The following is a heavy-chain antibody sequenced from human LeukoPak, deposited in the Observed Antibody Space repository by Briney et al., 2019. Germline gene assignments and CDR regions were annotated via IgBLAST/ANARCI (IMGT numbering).Heavy chain of an antibody. CDR1: GFTFSDYY. CDR3: ARVALRRVTVRNYYYYYYMDV. V-gene: IGHV3-11*04. Sequence: PGGSLRLSCAASGFTFSDYYMSWIRQAPGKGLEWVSYINSSGSTIYYADSVKGRFTISRDNAKNSLYLQMNSLRAEDTAVYYCARVALRRVTVRNYYYYYYMDVWGKGTTVTVSS. J-gene: IGHJ6*03. CDR2: INSSGSTI. D-gene: IGHD4-17*01.